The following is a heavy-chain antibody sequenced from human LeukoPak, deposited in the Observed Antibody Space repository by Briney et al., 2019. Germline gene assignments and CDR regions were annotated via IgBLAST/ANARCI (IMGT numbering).Heavy chain of an antibody. J-gene: IGHJ4*02. V-gene: IGHV3-30-3*01. D-gene: IGHD6-19*01. CDR2: ISYDGSNK. CDR3: ARDREYSSGWFTSGTYYFDY. CDR1: GFTFSSYA. Sequence: PGRSLRLSCAASGFTFSSYAMHWVRQAPGKGLEWVAVISYDGSNKYYADSVKGRFTISRDNSKNTLYLQMNSLRAEDTAVYYCARDREYSSGWFTSGTYYFDYWGQGTLVTVSS.